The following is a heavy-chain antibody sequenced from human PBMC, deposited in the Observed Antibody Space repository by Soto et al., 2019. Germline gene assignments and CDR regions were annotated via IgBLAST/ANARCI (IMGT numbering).Heavy chain of an antibody. CDR3: ATEKFGAGLVGVSD. V-gene: IGHV1-69*08. Sequence: QVPLVQSGAELKKPGSSVKVSCEASGGTSTIYTITWVRQAPGQGLAWLGRIVPLLGITNYARNFQDRLTITADQSKGTAYRELSRLSCEDTALYYCATEKFGAGLVGVSDWGQGTQVTVSS. D-gene: IGHD2-21*01. CDR1: GGTSTIYT. CDR2: IVPLLGIT. J-gene: IGHJ4*02.